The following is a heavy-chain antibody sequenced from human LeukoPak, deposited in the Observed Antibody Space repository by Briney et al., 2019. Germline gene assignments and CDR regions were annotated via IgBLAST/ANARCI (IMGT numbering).Heavy chain of an antibody. J-gene: IGHJ4*02. D-gene: IGHD2-2*02. V-gene: IGHV3-23*01. CDR1: GFIFSSYA. Sequence: GGSLRLSCAASGFIFSSYAMSWVRQAPGKGLEWVSAISHSGGSTYHADSVKGPFTISRDNSKNTLFLQMNSLRADDTAVYYCAKDPIRDHYATIPPYYFDSWAQGTLVPVSS. CDR3: AKDPIRDHYATIPPYYFDS. CDR2: ISHSGGST.